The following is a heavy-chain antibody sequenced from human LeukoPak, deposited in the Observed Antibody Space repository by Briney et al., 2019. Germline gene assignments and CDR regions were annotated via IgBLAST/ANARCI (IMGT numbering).Heavy chain of an antibody. J-gene: IGHJ4*02. V-gene: IGHV7-4-1*02. CDR1: GYTFTSYA. CDR2: INTNTGNP. Sequence: ASVKVSCKASGYTFTSYAMNWVRQAPGQGLEWMGWINTNTGNPTYAQGFTGRFVFSLDTSVSTAYLQISRLKPEDTAVYYCARDRVLLWFGKSYYFDYWGQGTLVTVSS. D-gene: IGHD3-10*01. CDR3: ARDRVLLWFGKSYYFDY.